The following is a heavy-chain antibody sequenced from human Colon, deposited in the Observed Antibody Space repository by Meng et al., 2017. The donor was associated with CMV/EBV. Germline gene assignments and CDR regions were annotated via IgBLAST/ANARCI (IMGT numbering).Heavy chain of an antibody. CDR2: NHPNSSAT. V-gene: IGHV1-2*06. J-gene: IGHJ4*02. CDR1: GYTFTGHY. Sequence: CKASGYTFTGHYLHWGREAPGQGGEWMGRNHPNSSATDYAQKFQGRVTMTRDTSINTAYMDLSWLRSDDTAVYYCARGAEYGHQTLVSWGLGALVTVSS. CDR3: ARGAEYGHQTLVS. D-gene: IGHD2/OR15-2a*01.